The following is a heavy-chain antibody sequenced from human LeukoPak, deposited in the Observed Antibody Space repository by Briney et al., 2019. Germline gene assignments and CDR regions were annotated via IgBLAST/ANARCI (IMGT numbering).Heavy chain of an antibody. Sequence: GGSLRLSCAASGFTFSSYGMNWVRQAPGKGLEWVASISSSSSYIYYADSVKGRFTISRDTAKNSLYPQMNSLRAEDTAVYYCARVLDSAWYSGYWGQGTLVTVSS. CDR3: ARVLDSAWYSGY. CDR2: ISSSSSYI. V-gene: IGHV3-21*01. D-gene: IGHD6-19*01. J-gene: IGHJ4*02. CDR1: GFTFSSYG.